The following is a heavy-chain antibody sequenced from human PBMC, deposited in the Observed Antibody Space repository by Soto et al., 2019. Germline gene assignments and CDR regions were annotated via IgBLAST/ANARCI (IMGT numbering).Heavy chain of an antibody. CDR3: ARDGGAAAGTYGMDV. J-gene: IGHJ6*02. CDR1: GYTFTGYY. D-gene: IGHD6-13*01. Sequence: ASVKVSCKASGYTFTGYYMHWVRQAPGQGLEWMGWINPNSGGTNYAQKFQGWVTMTRDTSISTAYMELSRLRSDDTAVYYCARDGGAAAGTYGMDVWGQGTTVTVSS. CDR2: INPNSGGT. V-gene: IGHV1-2*04.